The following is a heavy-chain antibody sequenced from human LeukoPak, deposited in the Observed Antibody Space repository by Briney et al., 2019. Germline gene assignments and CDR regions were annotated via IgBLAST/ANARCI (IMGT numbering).Heavy chain of an antibody. CDR1: GFTFGDYA. Sequence: PGGSLRLSCAASGFTFGDYAMHWVRQAPGKGLEWVSGISWNSAGIGYADSVKGRFTISRDNAKNSLYLQMNSLRPEDMALYYCARALRDITMIVVATYYFDYWGQGTLVTVSS. J-gene: IGHJ4*02. D-gene: IGHD3-22*01. CDR2: ISWNSAGI. V-gene: IGHV3-9*03. CDR3: ARALRDITMIVVATYYFDY.